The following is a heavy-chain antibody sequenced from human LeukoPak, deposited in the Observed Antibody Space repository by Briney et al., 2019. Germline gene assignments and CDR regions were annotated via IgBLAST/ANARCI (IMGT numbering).Heavy chain of an antibody. V-gene: IGHV1-2*02. CDR3: ARLKDIVVVPAANWFDP. CDR2: INPNSGGT. CDR1: GYTFTGYY. J-gene: IGHJ5*02. D-gene: IGHD2-2*01. Sequence: ASVKVSCKASGYTFTGYYMHWVRQAPGQGLEWMGWINPNSGGTNYAQKFQGRVTMTRDTSISTAYMELSRLRSDDTAVYYCARLKDIVVVPAANWFDPWGQGTLVTVSS.